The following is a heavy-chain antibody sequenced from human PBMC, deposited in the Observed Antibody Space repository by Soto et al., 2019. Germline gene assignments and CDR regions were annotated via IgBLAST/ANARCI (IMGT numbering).Heavy chain of an antibody. CDR3: AREGCSSTSCYRGYYYYGMDV. J-gene: IGHJ6*02. D-gene: IGHD2-2*02. V-gene: IGHV3-21*01. Sequence: PGGSLRLSCAASGFTFSSYSMNWVRQAPGKGLEWVSSISSSSSYIYYADSVKGRFTISRDHAKNSLYLQMNSLRAEDTAVYYCAREGCSSTSCYRGYYYYGMDVWGQGTTVTVSS. CDR2: ISSSSSYI. CDR1: GFTFSSYS.